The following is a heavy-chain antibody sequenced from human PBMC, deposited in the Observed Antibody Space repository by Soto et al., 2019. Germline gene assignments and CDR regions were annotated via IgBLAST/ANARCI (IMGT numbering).Heavy chain of an antibody. V-gene: IGHV3-30*18. J-gene: IGHJ6*02. Sequence: PGGSLRLSCAASGFTFSSYGMHWVRQAPGKGLEWVAVISYDGSNKYYADTVKGRFTISRDNSKNTLYLQMNSLRAEDTAVYYCAKRLYYYYGMDVWGQGTTVTV. CDR2: ISYDGSNK. CDR1: GFTFSSYG. CDR3: AKRLYYYYGMDV.